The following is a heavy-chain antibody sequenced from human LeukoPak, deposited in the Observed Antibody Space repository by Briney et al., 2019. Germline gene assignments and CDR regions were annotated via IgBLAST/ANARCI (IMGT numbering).Heavy chain of an antibody. J-gene: IGHJ4*02. D-gene: IGHD4-17*01. CDR1: GFTFADYG. Sequence: GGSLRLSCTASGFTFADYGMSWFRQAPGKGLEWVSSISNSSSYIYYADSVKGRFTVSRDNAKNSLYLQMNSLRAEDTAVYYCATYGDYERGYWGQGTLVTVSS. CDR3: ATYGDYERGY. CDR2: ISNSSSYI. V-gene: IGHV3-21*01.